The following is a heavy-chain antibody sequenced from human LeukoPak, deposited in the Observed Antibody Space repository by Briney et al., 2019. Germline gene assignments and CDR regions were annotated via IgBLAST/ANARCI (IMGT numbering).Heavy chain of an antibody. CDR3: ARAVDYRNYFDY. D-gene: IGHD4-11*01. J-gene: IGHJ4*02. CDR1: GDSMTRGGYY. V-gene: IGHV4-31*03. Sequence: SETLSLTCTVSGDSMTRGGYYWSWVRQHPGKGLEWVGFFYHSGTTFYNPSLESRATISVDTSQNQFSLKLTSVTAADTAVHYCARAVDYRNYFDYWGQGTLVTVSS. CDR2: FYHSGTT.